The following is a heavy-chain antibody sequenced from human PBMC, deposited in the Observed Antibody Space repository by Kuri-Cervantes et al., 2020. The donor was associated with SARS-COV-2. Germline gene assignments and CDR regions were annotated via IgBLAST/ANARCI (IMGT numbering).Heavy chain of an antibody. CDR3: ARGLIVAAGYFDY. CDR1: GFTFSSSW. CDR2: ISYDGSNK. J-gene: IGHJ4*02. V-gene: IGHV3-30-3*01. D-gene: IGHD6-13*01. Sequence: GGSLRLSCAASGFTFSSSWMHWVCQAPEKGLEWVAVISYDGSNKYYADSVKGRFTISRDNSKNTLYLQMNSLRAEDTAVYYCARGLIVAAGYFDYWGQGTLVTVSS.